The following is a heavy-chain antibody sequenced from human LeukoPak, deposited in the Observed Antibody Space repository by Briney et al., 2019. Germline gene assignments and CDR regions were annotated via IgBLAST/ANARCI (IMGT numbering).Heavy chain of an antibody. CDR3: ARRGRYFDWLLTARSWFDP. CDR2: INHSGST. CDR1: GGSFSGYY. V-gene: IGHV4-34*01. J-gene: IGHJ5*02. D-gene: IGHD3-9*01. Sequence: SETLSLTCAVYGGSFSGYYWSWIRQPPGKGLEWIGEINHSGSTNYNPSLKSRVTISVDTSKNQFSLKLSSVTAADTAVYYCARRGRYFDWLLTARSWFDPWGQGTLVTVSS.